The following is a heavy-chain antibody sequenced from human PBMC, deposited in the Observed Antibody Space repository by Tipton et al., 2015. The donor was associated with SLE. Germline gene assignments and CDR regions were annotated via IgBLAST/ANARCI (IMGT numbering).Heavy chain of an antibody. V-gene: IGHV4-59*01. CDR3: ARWAGPTVNFDY. J-gene: IGHJ4*02. CDR2: IYYSGST. Sequence: GLVKPSETLSLTCTVSGGSISSYYWSWIRQPPGKGLEWIGYIYYSGSTNYNPSLKSRVTISVDTSKHQFSLKLSSVTAADTAVYYCARWAGPTVNFDYWGQGTLVTVSS. CDR1: GGSISSYY. D-gene: IGHD4-11*01.